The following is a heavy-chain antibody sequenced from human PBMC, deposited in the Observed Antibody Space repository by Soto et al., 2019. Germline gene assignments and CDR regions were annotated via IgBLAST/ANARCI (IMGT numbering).Heavy chain of an antibody. Sequence: GGSLRLSCVASGFPFSPYAMNWVRQAPGRGLEWVSGISSSGDNTYYADSVKGRFTISRDNSQNMLYLQMSSLRADDTALYYCAKDPNGNYVGAFDMRGHGTMVTVSS. CDR1: GFPFSPYA. V-gene: IGHV3-23*01. CDR3: AKDPNGNYVGAFDM. J-gene: IGHJ3*02. D-gene: IGHD1-7*01. CDR2: ISSSGDNT.